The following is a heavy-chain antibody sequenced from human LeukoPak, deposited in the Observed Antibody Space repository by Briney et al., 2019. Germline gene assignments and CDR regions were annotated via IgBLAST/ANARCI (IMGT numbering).Heavy chain of an antibody. D-gene: IGHD2-2*01. CDR1: GGSISSGSYY. V-gene: IGHV4-61*02. J-gene: IGHJ4*02. CDR2: IYTSGST. Sequence: SETLSLTCTVSGGSISSGSYYWSWIRQPAGKGLEWIGRIYTSGSTNYNPSLKSRVTISVDTSKNQFSLKLSAVTAAGTAVYYCARVGRYCSSTSCFYYFDYWGQGTLVTVSS. CDR3: ARVGRYCSSTSCFYYFDY.